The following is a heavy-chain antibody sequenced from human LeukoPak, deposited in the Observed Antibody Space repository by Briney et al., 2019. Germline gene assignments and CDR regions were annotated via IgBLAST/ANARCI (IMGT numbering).Heavy chain of an antibody. V-gene: IGHV4-39*01. CDR3: ARQQCNGGSCYSRAIWFDP. CDR1: GGSISRSSYY. D-gene: IGHD2-15*01. J-gene: IGHJ5*02. CDR2: IYYTGNT. Sequence: SETLSLTCTVSGGSISRSSYYWVWLRHPPGKGLEWIASIYYTGNTYYNPSLKSRVTISVDTSKNQFSLNLNSVTAAGTAMYYCARQQCNGGSCYSRAIWFDPWGQGTLVTVSS.